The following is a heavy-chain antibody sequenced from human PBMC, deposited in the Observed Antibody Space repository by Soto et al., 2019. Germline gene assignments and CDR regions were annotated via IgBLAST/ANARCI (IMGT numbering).Heavy chain of an antibody. V-gene: IGHV1-69*12. D-gene: IGHD2-15*01. CDR3: AREARYGCGGSCYFLPGIDY. J-gene: IGHJ4*02. CDR1: GGTFSSYA. CDR2: IIPIFGTA. Sequence: QVQLVQSGAEVKKPGSSVKVSCKASGGTFSSYAISWLRQAPGQGLEWMGGIIPIFGTANYAQKFKGRVTITADESTSTAYMEPSSLSYADTAVYYCAREARYGCGGSCYFLPGIDYWGQGTLVTVSS.